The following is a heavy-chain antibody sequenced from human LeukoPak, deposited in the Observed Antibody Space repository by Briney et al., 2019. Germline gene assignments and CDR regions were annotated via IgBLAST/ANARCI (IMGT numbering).Heavy chain of an antibody. Sequence: GGSLRLSCAASGFTVSSYEMNWVRQAPGKGLEWVSYISSSGSTIYYAGSVKGRFTISRDNAKNSLYLQMNSLRAEDTAVYYCARSPRGYSFYFDYWGRGTLVTVSS. D-gene: IGHD3-22*01. V-gene: IGHV3-48*03. CDR1: GFTVSSYE. J-gene: IGHJ4*02. CDR2: ISSSGSTI. CDR3: ARSPRGYSFYFDY.